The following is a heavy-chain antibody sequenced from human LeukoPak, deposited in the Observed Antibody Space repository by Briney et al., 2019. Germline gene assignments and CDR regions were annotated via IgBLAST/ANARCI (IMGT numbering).Heavy chain of an antibody. J-gene: IGHJ6*02. CDR2: INPSGGST. CDR1: GYTFTSYY. CDR3: ARDLYCSSTSCYASNYYYGMDV. D-gene: IGHD2-2*01. Sequence: GASVKVSCKASGYTFTSYYIHWVRQTTGQGLEWMGIINPSGGSTSYAQKFQGRVTITADESTSTAYMELSSLRSEDTAVYYCARDLYCSSTSCYASNYYYGMDVWGQGTTVTVSS. V-gene: IGHV1-46*01.